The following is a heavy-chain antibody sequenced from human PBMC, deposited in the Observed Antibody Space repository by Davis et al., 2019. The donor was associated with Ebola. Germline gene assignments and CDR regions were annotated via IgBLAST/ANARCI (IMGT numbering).Heavy chain of an antibody. CDR1: DYSIRSGYY. CDR2: IHHSGRGT. D-gene: IGHD2-21*01. Sequence: SETLSLTCIDSDYSIRSGYYRGWLRQPPGQGLEWNGSIHHSGRGTSYNPSLRSRVTISVDTSKNQFSLKLSSVIAADPAVYYCSRDFRPWQVVYSQFEYWGQGTLVTVSS. CDR3: SRDFRPWQVVYSQFEY. J-gene: IGHJ4*02. V-gene: IGHV4-38-2*02.